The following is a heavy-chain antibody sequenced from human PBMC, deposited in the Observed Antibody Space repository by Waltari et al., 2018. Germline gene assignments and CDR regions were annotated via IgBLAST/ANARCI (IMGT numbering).Heavy chain of an antibody. Sequence: QVQLVQSGAEVKKTGASVKVSCKASGYTFTSYGISWVRQAPGQGLEWMGWSSAYHGNTNYAQKLQGRVTMSTDTSTSTAYMELRSLRSDDTAVYYCARRDPYYDFWSGYYRSYGMDVWGQGTTVTVSS. CDR2: SSAYHGNT. J-gene: IGHJ6*02. D-gene: IGHD3-3*01. CDR1: GYTFTSYG. CDR3: ARRDPYYDFWSGYYRSYGMDV. V-gene: IGHV1-18*01.